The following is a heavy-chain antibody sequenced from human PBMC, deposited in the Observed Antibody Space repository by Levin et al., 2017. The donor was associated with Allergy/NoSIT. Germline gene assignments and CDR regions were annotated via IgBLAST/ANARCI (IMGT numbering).Heavy chain of an antibody. J-gene: IGHJ4*02. D-gene: IGHD2-15*01. Sequence: SLRLSFASSVFPFIIFSINLFPQSPFNFLYFVSFISNDCFILFYSDSVKGRFTISRDNSKNTLYLQMNSLRAEDTAEYYCVKATGGYGKPFEYWGKGALVKVSS. CDR2: ISNDCFIL. CDR1: VFPFIIFS. V-gene: IGHV3-23*01. CDR3: VKATGGYGKPFEY.